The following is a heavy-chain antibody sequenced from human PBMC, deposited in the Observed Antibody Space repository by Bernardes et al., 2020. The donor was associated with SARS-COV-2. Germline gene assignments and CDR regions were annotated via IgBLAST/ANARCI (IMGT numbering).Heavy chain of an antibody. Sequence: SVKVSCKASGGTFSSYAISWVRQAPGQGLEWMGRIIPIFGTANYAQKFQGRVTITADESTSTAYMELSSLRSEDTAVYYCARLGYCSGGSCSRGYYYYGMDVWGQGTTVTVSS. CDR1: GGTFSSYA. D-gene: IGHD2-15*01. CDR2: IIPIFGTA. CDR3: ARLGYCSGGSCSRGYYYYGMDV. V-gene: IGHV1-69*13. J-gene: IGHJ6*02.